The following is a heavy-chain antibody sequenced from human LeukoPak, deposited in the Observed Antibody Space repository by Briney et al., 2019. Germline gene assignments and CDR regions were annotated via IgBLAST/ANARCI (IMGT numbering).Heavy chain of an antibody. J-gene: IGHJ3*02. CDR1: GASISSYY. CDR3: ARGAGSTISNDAFDI. Sequence: SETLSFTCTVSGASISSYYWSWIRQPAGKALEWIGRIYVTGSTTYNPSLESRVTMSLDTSKNHFSLKLRSVTAADTAVYYCARGAGSTISNDAFDIWGQGTMVTVSS. CDR2: IYVTGST. D-gene: IGHD5-24*01. V-gene: IGHV4-4*07.